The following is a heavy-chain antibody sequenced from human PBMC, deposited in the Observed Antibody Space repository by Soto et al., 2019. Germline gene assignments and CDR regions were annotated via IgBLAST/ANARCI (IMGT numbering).Heavy chain of an antibody. Sequence: EVQLVESGGGLVQPGGSLRLSCAASGFTVSSNYMSWVRQAQGKGLEWVSVIYSGGSTYYADSVKGRFTISRHNSKNTLYLQMNSLRAEDTAVYYCARDLSRGEYYYYMDVWGKGTTVTVSS. CDR3: ARDLSRGEYYYYMDV. CDR2: IYSGGST. V-gene: IGHV3-53*04. CDR1: GFTVSSNY. D-gene: IGHD3-10*01. J-gene: IGHJ6*03.